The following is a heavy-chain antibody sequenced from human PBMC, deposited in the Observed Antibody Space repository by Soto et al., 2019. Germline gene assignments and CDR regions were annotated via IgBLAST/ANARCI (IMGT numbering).Heavy chain of an antibody. CDR1: GGTSSSYA. Sequence: SVKVSCKASGGTSSSYAISWVRQAPGQWLEWMGGFIPIFGTANYAQKFQGRVTITADESTSTAYMELSSLRSEDTAVYYCARSIHWVRPYYYGMDVWGQGTTVTVSS. D-gene: IGHD3-16*01. CDR2: FIPIFGTA. CDR3: ARSIHWVRPYYYGMDV. V-gene: IGHV1-69*13. J-gene: IGHJ6*02.